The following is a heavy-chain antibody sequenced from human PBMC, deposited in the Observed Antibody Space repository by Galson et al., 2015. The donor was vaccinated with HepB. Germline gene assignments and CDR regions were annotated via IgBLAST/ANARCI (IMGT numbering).Heavy chain of an antibody. CDR3: ARDIVVVVAETGAFDI. V-gene: IGHV1-69*13. CDR1: GGTFSSYA. CDR2: IIPIFGTA. J-gene: IGHJ3*02. Sequence: SVKVSCKASGGTFSSYAISWVRQAPGQGLEWMGGIIPIFGTANYAQKFQGRVTITADESTSTAYMELSSLRSEDTAVYYCARDIVVVVAETGAFDIWGQGTMVTVSS. D-gene: IGHD2-15*01.